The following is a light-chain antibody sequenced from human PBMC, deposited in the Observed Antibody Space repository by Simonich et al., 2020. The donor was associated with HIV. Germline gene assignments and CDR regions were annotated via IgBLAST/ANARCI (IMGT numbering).Light chain of an antibody. Sequence: DIQMTQSPSSLSASVGKRVPITCQSRQDLINYLTWYQQRPGKAPNLLIYDASNVKRGGPSRFSGSGSGTEFTFTISSLQPEDIATYYCQQYGNLPCTFGPGTKVGIK. CDR1: QDLINY. CDR2: DAS. J-gene: IGKJ3*01. CDR3: QQYGNLPCT. V-gene: IGKV1-33*01.